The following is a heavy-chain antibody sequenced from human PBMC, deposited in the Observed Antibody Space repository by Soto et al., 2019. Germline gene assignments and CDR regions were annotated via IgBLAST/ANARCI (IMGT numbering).Heavy chain of an antibody. Sequence: PSETLSLTCTVSGGSISNFYWSWIRQPPGKGLEWIGYISYSGKTNYNPSLKSRVSISVDTSKNQFSLNLTSVTAADTAVYYCARAPKVLNWCFIYXWGQVTPVTVSX. CDR2: ISYSGKT. CDR3: ARAPKVLNWCFIYX. V-gene: IGHV4-59*01. D-gene: IGHD1-20*01. J-gene: IGHJ5*02. CDR1: GGSISNFY.